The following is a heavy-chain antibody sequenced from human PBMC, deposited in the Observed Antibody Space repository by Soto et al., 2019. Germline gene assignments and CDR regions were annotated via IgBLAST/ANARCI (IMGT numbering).Heavy chain of an antibody. CDR1: GYSFTSYW. D-gene: IGHD3-22*01. V-gene: IGHV5-10-1*01. J-gene: IGHJ6*02. CDR2: IDPSDSYT. Sequence: GESLKISCKGSGYSFTSYWIGWVRQMPGKGLEWMGRIDPSDSYTNYSPSFQGHVTISADKSISTAYLQWSSLKASDTAMYYCARKAHYYDSSGYPYGMDVWGQGTTVTVSS. CDR3: ARKAHYYDSSGYPYGMDV.